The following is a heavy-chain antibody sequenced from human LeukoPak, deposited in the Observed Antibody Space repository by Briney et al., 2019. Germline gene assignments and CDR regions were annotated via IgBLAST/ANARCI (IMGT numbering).Heavy chain of an antibody. Sequence: SETLSLTCAVYGGSFSGYYWSWIRQPPGKGLEWIGEINHSGSTNYNPSLKSRVTISVDTSKNQFSLKLSSVSAADTAVYYCAMMYSSDAFDIWGQGTMVTVSS. J-gene: IGHJ3*02. D-gene: IGHD6-13*01. CDR3: AMMYSSDAFDI. CDR2: INHSGST. V-gene: IGHV4-34*01. CDR1: GGSFSGYY.